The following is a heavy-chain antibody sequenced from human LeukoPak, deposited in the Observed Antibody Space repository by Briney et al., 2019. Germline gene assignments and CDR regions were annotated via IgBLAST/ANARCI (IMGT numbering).Heavy chain of an antibody. CDR3: ARDRYYDYVWGSYRDNWFDP. D-gene: IGHD3-16*02. CDR1: GFTFSIHG. J-gene: IGHJ5*02. V-gene: IGHV3-30*03. CDR2: ISYDGSNK. Sequence: GGSLRHSCAPSGFTFSIHGMHWVRQAPGKGLEWVADISYDGSNKYYADSVKGRFTISRDNSKNTLYLQMNSLRAEDTAVYYCARDRYYDYVWGSYRDNWFDPWGQGTLVTVSS.